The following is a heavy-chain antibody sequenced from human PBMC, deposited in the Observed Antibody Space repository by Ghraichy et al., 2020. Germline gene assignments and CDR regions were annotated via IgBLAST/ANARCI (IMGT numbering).Heavy chain of an antibody. V-gene: IGHV1-2*02. D-gene: IGHD2-2*01. CDR2: INPNSGGT. J-gene: IGHJ4*02. Sequence: ASVKVSCKASGYTFTGYYMHWVRQAPGQGLEWMGWINPNSGGTNYAQKFQGRVTMTRDTSISTAYMELSRLRSDDTAVYYCASSYGYCSSTSCYHTDYWGRETLVTVSS. CDR1: GYTFTGYY. CDR3: ASSYGYCSSTSCYHTDY.